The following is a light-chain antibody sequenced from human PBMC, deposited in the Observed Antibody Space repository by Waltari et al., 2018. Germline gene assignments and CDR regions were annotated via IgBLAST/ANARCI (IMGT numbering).Light chain of an antibody. CDR1: SSDVGGYNY. CDR2: DVS. CDR3: SSYTSSSTRV. V-gene: IGLV2-14*03. Sequence: QSALTQPASVSGSPGQSITISCTGTSSDVGGYNYVSWYQQHPGKAPKLMIYDVSNRPSGVSKRFSGSKSGNTASLTIPGLQAEDEADYYCSSYTSSSTRVFGTGTKVTVL. J-gene: IGLJ1*01.